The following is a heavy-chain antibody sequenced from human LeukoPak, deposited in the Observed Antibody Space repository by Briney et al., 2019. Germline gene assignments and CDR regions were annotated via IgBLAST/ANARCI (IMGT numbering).Heavy chain of an antibody. CDR3: AISGPMDAFDI. CDR1: GFTFSSYS. Sequence: KSGGSLRLSCAASGFTFSSYSMDWVRQAPGKGLEWVSSISSSSSYIYYADSVKGRFTIPRDNAKNTLYLQMNSLRAEDTAVYYCAISGPMDAFDIWGQGTMVTVSS. V-gene: IGHV3-21*01. CDR2: ISSSSSYI. J-gene: IGHJ3*02. D-gene: IGHD2-15*01.